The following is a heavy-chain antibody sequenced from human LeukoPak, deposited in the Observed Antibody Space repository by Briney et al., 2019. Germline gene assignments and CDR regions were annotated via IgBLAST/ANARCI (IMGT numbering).Heavy chain of an antibody. D-gene: IGHD1-26*01. CDR1: GGSISSYY. V-gene: IGHV4-4*07. J-gene: IGHJ4*02. CDR3: ARDPGSYWGGYYFDY. Sequence: QSSETLSLTCTVSGGSISSYYWSWIRQPAGKGLEWIGRIYTSGSTNYNPSLKSRVTISVDTSKNQFSLKLSSVTAADTAVYYCARDPGSYWGGYYFDYWGQGTLVTVSS. CDR2: IYTSGST.